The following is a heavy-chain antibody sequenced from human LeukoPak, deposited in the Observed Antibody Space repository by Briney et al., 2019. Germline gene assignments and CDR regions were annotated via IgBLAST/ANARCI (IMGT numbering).Heavy chain of an antibody. V-gene: IGHV4-59*08. CDR3: AMSGRGYFVDY. CDR1: GGSISSYY. D-gene: IGHD3-22*01. CDR2: IYYSGST. J-gene: IGHJ4*02. Sequence: SETLSLTCTVSGGSISSYYWSWIRQPPGKGLEWIGYIYYSGSTNYNPSLKSRVTISVDTSKNQFSLKLSSVTAADTAVYYCAMSGRGYFVDYWGQGILVTVST.